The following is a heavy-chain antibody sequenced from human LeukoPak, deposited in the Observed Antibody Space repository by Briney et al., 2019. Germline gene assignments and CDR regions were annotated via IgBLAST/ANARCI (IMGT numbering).Heavy chain of an antibody. Sequence: ASVKVSCKASGYTFTSYYMHWVRQAPGQGLEWMGIINPSGGSTSYVQKFQGRVTMTRDTSTSTVYMELSSLRSEDTAVYYCARADPLYIVLMVYATHLDYWGQGTLVTVSS. CDR3: ARADPLYIVLMVYATHLDY. D-gene: IGHD2-8*01. J-gene: IGHJ4*02. V-gene: IGHV1-46*01. CDR2: INPSGGST. CDR1: GYTFTSYY.